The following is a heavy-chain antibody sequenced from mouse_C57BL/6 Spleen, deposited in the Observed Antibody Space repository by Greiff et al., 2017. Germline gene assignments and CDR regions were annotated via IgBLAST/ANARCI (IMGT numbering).Heavy chain of an antibody. Sequence: VQLQQSGAELVRPGASVKLSCKASGHTFTDYYINWVKQRPGQGLEWIARIYPGSGNTYYNEKFKGKATLTAEKSSSTAYMQLSSLTSEDSAVYFCAGGQLRSFAYWGQGTLVTVSA. CDR2: IYPGSGNT. CDR1: GHTFTDYY. J-gene: IGHJ3*01. D-gene: IGHD3-2*02. V-gene: IGHV1-76*01. CDR3: AGGQLRSFAY.